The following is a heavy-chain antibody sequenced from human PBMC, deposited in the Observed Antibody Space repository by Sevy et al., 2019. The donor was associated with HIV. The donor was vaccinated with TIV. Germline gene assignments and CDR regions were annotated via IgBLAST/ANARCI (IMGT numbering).Heavy chain of an antibody. D-gene: IGHD6-19*01. Sequence: GGSLRLSCAASGFTFRNYAIHWVRQAPGKGLEWVAVISHDGSHKYSADSVKGRFTISRDNSKNPLYLQMNSLRAEDTAMYYCARDPTIYASGWCYFDYWGQGTLVTVSS. J-gene: IGHJ4*02. CDR1: GFTFRNYA. CDR2: ISHDGSHK. CDR3: ARDPTIYASGWCYFDY. V-gene: IGHV3-30*04.